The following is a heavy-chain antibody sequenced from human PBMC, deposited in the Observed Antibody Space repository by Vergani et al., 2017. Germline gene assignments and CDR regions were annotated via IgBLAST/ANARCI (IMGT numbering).Heavy chain of an antibody. CDR2: IKSDGSST. CDR1: GFTFNRYW. J-gene: IGHJ5*01. CDR3: ARARCMETCYMSNCLDS. D-gene: IGHD3-9*01. V-gene: IGHV3-74*03. Sequence: DVHLAESGGGFFQPGGSLRLSCSASGFTFNRYWMHWVRQAPGKGLLWVSRIKSDGSSTAYADSVKGRFTISRDNAQNTLYLQMNSLSVEDTGVYYCARARCMETCYMSNCLDSWGQGTLVTVSS.